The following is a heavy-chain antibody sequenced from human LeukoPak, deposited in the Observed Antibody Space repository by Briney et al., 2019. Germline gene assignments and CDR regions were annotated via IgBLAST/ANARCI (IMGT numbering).Heavy chain of an antibody. CDR3: ARDRVLTGDTPYFDY. CDR1: GYTFTSYA. D-gene: IGHD7-27*01. Sequence: GASVKVSCKASGYTFTSYAMHWVRQAPGQRLEWMGWINAGNGNTKYSQKFQGRVTITRDTSASTAYMELSSLRSEDTAVYYCARDRVLTGDTPYFDYWGQGTLVTVSS. V-gene: IGHV1-3*01. CDR2: INAGNGNT. J-gene: IGHJ4*02.